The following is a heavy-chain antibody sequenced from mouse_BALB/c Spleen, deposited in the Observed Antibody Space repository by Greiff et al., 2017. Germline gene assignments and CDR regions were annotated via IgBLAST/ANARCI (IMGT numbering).Heavy chain of an antibody. CDR1: GFNIKDTY. Sequence: EVQLVESGAELVKPGASVKLSCTASGFNIKDTYMHWVKQRPEQGLEWIGRIDPANGNTKYDPKFQGKATITADTSSNTAYLQLSSLTSEDTAVYYCARGGYDWYFDVWGAGTTVTVSS. D-gene: IGHD2-2*01. J-gene: IGHJ1*01. V-gene: IGHV14-3*02. CDR2: IDPANGNT. CDR3: ARGGYDWYFDV.